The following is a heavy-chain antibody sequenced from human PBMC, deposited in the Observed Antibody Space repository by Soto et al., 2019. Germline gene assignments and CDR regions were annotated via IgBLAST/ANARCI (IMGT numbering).Heavy chain of an antibody. CDR2: ISGSGGST. CDR3: AKERTYYDILTGWGY. D-gene: IGHD3-9*01. Sequence: EVQLLESGGGLVQPGGSLRLSCAASGFTFSSYAMSWVRQAPGKGLEWVSAISGSGGSTYYADSVKGRYTISKDNSKTTLYLQMNSLRAEDTAVYYCAKERTYYDILTGWGYWGQGTLVTVSS. CDR1: GFTFSSYA. V-gene: IGHV3-23*01. J-gene: IGHJ4*02.